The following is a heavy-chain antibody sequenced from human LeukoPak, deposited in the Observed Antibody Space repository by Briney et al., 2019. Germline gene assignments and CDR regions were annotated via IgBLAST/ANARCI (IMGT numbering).Heavy chain of an antibody. J-gene: IGHJ5*02. V-gene: IGHV4-59*08. Sequence: SETLSLTCTVSGGSISSYYWSWIRQPPGKGLEWIGYIYYSGSTNYNPSLKSRVTISVDTSKNLFSLKLSSVTAADTAVYYCARQLFWSGYWFDPWGQGTLVTVSS. D-gene: IGHD3-3*01. CDR2: IYYSGST. CDR3: ARQLFWSGYWFDP. CDR1: GGSISSYY.